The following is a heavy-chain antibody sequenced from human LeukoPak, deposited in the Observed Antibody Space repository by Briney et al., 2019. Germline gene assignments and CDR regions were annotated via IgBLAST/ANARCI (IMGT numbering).Heavy chain of an antibody. J-gene: IGHJ4*02. V-gene: IGHV4-4*02. CDR1: GGSISSSNW. D-gene: IGHD4-17*01. Sequence: SETLSLTCAVSGGSISSSNWWSWVRQPPGKGLEWIGEIYHSGSTNYNPSLKSRVTISVDKSKNQFSLRLSSVTAADTAVYYCARDNDDDGDSPHFDYWGQGTLVTVSS. CDR2: IYHSGST. CDR3: ARDNDDDGDSPHFDY.